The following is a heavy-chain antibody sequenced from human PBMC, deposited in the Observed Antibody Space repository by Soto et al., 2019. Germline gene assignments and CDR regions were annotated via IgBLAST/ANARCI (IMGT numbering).Heavy chain of an antibody. CDR2: SYYGGNA. CDR1: GGSISSRSYY. J-gene: IGHJ4*02. CDR3: ARHKDTSSRYLLPDF. V-gene: IGHV4-39*01. D-gene: IGHD6-13*01. Sequence: SETLSLTCTVSGGSISSRSYYWGWIRQPPGKGLEGIGSSYYGGNAYYNPSRKSRVAVPVDTSKNQFSLKVTSVTATDTAVYYCARHKDTSSRYLLPDFWGQGTLVTVSS.